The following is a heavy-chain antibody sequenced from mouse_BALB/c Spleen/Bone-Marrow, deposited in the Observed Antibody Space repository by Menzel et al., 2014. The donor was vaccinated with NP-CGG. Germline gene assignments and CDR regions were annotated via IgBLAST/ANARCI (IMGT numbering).Heavy chain of an antibody. J-gene: IGHJ3*01. CDR1: EFSLTSYG. D-gene: IGHD1-1*01. CDR3: ARGGSSRAWFAY. V-gene: IGHV2-9*02. CDR2: IWAGGST. Sequence: LQQSGPGLVAPSQSLSITCTVSEFSLTSYGVHWVRQPPGKGLEWLGVIWAGGSTNYNSALMSRLSISKDNSKSQVFLKMNSLQTDDTAMYYCARGGSSRAWFAYWGQGTLVPVSA.